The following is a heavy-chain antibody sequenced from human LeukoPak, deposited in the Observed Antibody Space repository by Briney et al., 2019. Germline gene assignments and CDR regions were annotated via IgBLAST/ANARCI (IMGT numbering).Heavy chain of an antibody. CDR1: GYTFTSYG. D-gene: IGHD5-18*01. Sequence: ASVKVSCKASGYTFTSYGISWVRQAPGQGLEWMGWISAYNGNTNYAQKLQGRVTMTTDTSTSTACMELRSLRSNDTAVYYCATVGAMDSYYFDYWGQGTLVTVSS. V-gene: IGHV1-18*04. J-gene: IGHJ4*02. CDR2: ISAYNGNT. CDR3: ATVGAMDSYYFDY.